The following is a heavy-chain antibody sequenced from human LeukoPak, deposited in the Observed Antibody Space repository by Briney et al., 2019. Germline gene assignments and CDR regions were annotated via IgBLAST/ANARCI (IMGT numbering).Heavy chain of an antibody. D-gene: IGHD3-10*01. V-gene: IGHV3-23*01. CDR3: AKDLLRFGELLYGGYFDY. CDR2: ISGSGGST. Sequence: GGSLRLSCAASGFTFSSYAMSWVRQAPGKGLEWVSAISGSGGSTYYADSVKGRFTISRDNSKNTLCLQMNSLRAEDTAVYYCAKDLLRFGELLYGGYFDYWGQGTLVTVSS. CDR1: GFTFSSYA. J-gene: IGHJ4*02.